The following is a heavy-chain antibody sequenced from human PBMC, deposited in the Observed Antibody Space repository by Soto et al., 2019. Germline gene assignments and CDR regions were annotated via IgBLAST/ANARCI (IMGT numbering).Heavy chain of an antibody. J-gene: IGHJ2*01. V-gene: IGHV3-30*18. Sequence: PGTLLEWLAVISYDGSNKYYEDAVKGRFTITRDNTKNKLYLQMKRLRAEDTAVYYCAKAWGGFFFQAEDGIRDTVPVSAFLLNRSSDL. D-gene: IGHD3-16*01. CDR2: ISYDGSNK. CDR3: AKAWGGFFFQAEDGIRDTVPVSAFLLNRSSDL.